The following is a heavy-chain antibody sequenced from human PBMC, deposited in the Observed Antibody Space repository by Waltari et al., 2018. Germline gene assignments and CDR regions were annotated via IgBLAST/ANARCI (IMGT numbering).Heavy chain of an antibody. V-gene: IGHV1-46*01. CDR3: ARGAGVVVIKAGDAFDI. Sequence: QVQLVQSGAEVKKPGASVKVSCKASGYTFTSYYMHWVRQAPGQGLEWMGIINPSGGSTSYAQKFQGRVTMTRDTSTSTVYMELSSLRSEDTAVYYCARGAGVVVIKAGDAFDIWGQGTMVTVSS. D-gene: IGHD3-22*01. CDR2: INPSGGST. CDR1: GYTFTSYY. J-gene: IGHJ3*02.